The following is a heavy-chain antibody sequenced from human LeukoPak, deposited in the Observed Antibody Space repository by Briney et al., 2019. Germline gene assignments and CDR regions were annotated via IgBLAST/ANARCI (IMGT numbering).Heavy chain of an antibody. CDR2: IYHSGST. J-gene: IGHJ4*02. CDR3: ARGPIAVAGTDFDY. Sequence: SETLSLTCTVSGGSISSGGYYWSWIRQPPGKGLEWIGYIYHSGSTYYNPSLKSRVTISVDRSKNQFSLKLSSVTAADTAVYYCARGPIAVAGTDFDYWGQGTLVTVSS. CDR1: GGSISSGGYY. D-gene: IGHD6-19*01. V-gene: IGHV4-30-2*01.